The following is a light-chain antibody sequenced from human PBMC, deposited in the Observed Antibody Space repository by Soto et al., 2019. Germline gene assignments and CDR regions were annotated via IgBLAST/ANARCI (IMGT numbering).Light chain of an antibody. V-gene: IGLV1-40*01. CDR1: DSNIGAGYD. CDR2: ANT. Sequence: QSVLTQPPSVSGAPGQRVTISCTWGDSNIGAGYDGHWYQQLPGTAPKLLIYANTNRPSGVPDRFSGSKSGASASLAITGIQAEDEADYYCQSFDSSLSGRVFGGGTKLTVL. CDR3: QSFDSSLSGRV. J-gene: IGLJ2*01.